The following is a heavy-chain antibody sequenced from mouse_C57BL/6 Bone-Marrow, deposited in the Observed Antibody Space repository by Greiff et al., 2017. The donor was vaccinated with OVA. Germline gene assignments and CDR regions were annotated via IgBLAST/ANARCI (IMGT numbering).Heavy chain of an antibody. Sequence: EVQLQESGGGLVQPGGSLSLSCAASGFTFTDYYMSWVRQPPGKALEWLGFIRNKANGYTTEYSASVKGRFTISRDNSQSILYLQMNALRAEDSATYYCAGFPTDGFAYWGQGTLVTVSA. CDR1: GFTFTDYY. CDR3: AGFPTDGFAY. V-gene: IGHV7-3*01. D-gene: IGHD4-1*02. CDR2: IRNKANGYTT. J-gene: IGHJ3*01.